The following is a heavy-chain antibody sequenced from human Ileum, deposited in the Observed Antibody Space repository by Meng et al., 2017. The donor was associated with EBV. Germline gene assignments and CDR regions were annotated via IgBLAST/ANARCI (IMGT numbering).Heavy chain of an antibody. Sequence: QGQLVQPGAEVKQPGASVKVSCKTSGYTFSDHYMYWVRQVPGQGLEWMGRINPNGGGTLYAQKFRGRVTMTRDMSNSTVFMELSRLRSDDTGIYYCARDSEKLLGWFDPWGQGTLVTVSS. V-gene: IGHV1-2*05. CDR3: ARDSEKLLGWFDP. J-gene: IGHJ5*02. CDR2: INPNGGGT. CDR1: GYTFSDHY. D-gene: IGHD6-19*01.